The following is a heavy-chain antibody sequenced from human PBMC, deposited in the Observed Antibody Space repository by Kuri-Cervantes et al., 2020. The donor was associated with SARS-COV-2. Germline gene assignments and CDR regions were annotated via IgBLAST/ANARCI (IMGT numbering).Heavy chain of an antibody. CDR2: ISGSGGST. D-gene: IGHD4-17*01. Sequence: GESLKISCTASGFTFSSYAMSWVRQAPGKGLEWVSAISGSGGSTYYADSVKGRFTISRDNAKNSLYLQMHSLRDEDTAIYYCARDDGDYDSHYYYGMDVWGQGTAVTVSS. J-gene: IGHJ6*02. CDR1: GFTFSSYA. CDR3: ARDDGDYDSHYYYGMDV. V-gene: IGHV3-23*01.